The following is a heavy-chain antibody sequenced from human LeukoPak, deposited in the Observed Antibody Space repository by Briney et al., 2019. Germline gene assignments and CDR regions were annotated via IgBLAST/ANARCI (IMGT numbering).Heavy chain of an antibody. V-gene: IGHV3-74*01. CDR2: ISPGGSTT. CDR3: ARAGAPYAFDI. Sequence: GGSLRLSCAASEFTFSSYGMHWVRQAPGKGLVWVSRISPGGSTTSYADSVKGRFTISRDNAKNTLYLQMKSLRAEDTAVYYCARAGAPYAFDIWGQGTMVTVSS. CDR1: EFTFSSYG. J-gene: IGHJ3*02. D-gene: IGHD3-10*01.